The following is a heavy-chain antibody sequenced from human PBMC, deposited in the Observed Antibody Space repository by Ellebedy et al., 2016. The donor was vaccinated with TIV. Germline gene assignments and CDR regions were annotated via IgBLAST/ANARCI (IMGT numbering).Heavy chain of an antibody. CDR3: ATVSKDLLSGGGLDV. CDR1: GYTLTESS. Sequence: AASVKVSCKVSGYTLTESSIHWARQAPGKGLEWLGGSDPEDGETFYALKFQGRVIMTEDTSTDTAYLELSSLRSEDTAVYYCATVSKDLLSGGGLDVWGRGTTVSVSS. V-gene: IGHV1-24*01. D-gene: IGHD3-10*01. CDR2: SDPEDGET. J-gene: IGHJ6*02.